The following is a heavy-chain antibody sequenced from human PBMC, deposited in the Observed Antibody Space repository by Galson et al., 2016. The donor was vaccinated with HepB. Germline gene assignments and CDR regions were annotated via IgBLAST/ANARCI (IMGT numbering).Heavy chain of an antibody. V-gene: IGHV1-18*01. Sequence: SCKASGYTFASHGIAWVRQAPGQGLEWMGWVSSYDDNIKYAQKFQGRLTMTIDSSTDTAYMELRSLRSDDTAIYYCARERGNYAYFDYWGQGTLVTVSS. CDR1: GYTFASHG. CDR2: VSSYDDNI. J-gene: IGHJ4*02. CDR3: ARERGNYAYFDY. D-gene: IGHD4-11*01.